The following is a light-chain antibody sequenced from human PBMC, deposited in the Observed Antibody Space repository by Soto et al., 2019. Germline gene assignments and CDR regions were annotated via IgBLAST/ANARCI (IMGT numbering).Light chain of an antibody. Sequence: DIQMTQSPSSLSASVGDRVTITCRASQSISSYLNWYQQKPGKAPNLLIYAASSLQSGVPSRFSGSRSGTDFTLTISSLQPEDFATYYCQQSYSFPLTFGGGTKVDIK. CDR1: QSISSY. V-gene: IGKV1-39*01. CDR3: QQSYSFPLT. J-gene: IGKJ4*01. CDR2: AAS.